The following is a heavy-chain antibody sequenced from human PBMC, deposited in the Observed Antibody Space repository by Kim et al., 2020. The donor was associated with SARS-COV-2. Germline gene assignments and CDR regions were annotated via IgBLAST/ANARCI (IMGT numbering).Heavy chain of an antibody. CDR3: ARGTTWIQLWDYFDY. J-gene: IGHJ4*02. Sequence: QKFQGRVTITADESTSTAYMELSSLRSEDTAVYYCARGTTWIQLWDYFDYWGQGTLVTVSS. D-gene: IGHD5-18*01. V-gene: IGHV1-69*01.